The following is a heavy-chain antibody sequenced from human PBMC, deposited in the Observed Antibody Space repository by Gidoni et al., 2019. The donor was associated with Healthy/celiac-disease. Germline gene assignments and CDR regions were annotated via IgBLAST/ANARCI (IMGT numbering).Heavy chain of an antibody. V-gene: IGHV4-61*02. J-gene: IGHJ3*02. CDR2: IYTSGST. CDR3: AREGGAALARGAFDI. D-gene: IGHD6-6*01. Sequence: QVQLQESGPGLVKPSQTLSLTCTVSGCSISSGSYYWSWIRQPAGKGLEWIGRIYTSGSTNYNPSLKSRVTISVDTSKNQFSLKLSSVTAADTAVYYCAREGGAALARGAFDIWGQGTMVTVSS. CDR1: GCSISSGSYY.